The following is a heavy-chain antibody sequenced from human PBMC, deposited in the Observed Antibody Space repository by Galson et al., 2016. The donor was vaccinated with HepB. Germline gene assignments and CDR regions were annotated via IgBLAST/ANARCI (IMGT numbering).Heavy chain of an antibody. CDR3: AREWELLDY. V-gene: IGHV3-74*03. D-gene: IGHD1-26*01. Sequence: SLRLSCAASGFTFSIYWMQWVRQGPGGGLVWVSSMVSDGSTPTYADFVKGRFTISRDNSKNTLSLQMSSLRAEDTAVYYCAREWELLDYWGQGTLVTVSS. CDR1: GFTFSIYW. CDR2: MVSDGSTP. J-gene: IGHJ4*02.